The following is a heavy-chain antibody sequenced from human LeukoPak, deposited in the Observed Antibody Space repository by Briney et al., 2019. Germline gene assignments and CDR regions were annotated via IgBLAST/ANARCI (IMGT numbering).Heavy chain of an antibody. CDR3: ARDEARITIFGVAGYFDY. Sequence: ASVKVSCKASGYTFTSYAMHLVRQAPGQRLEWMGWINTGNGNTKYSQKFQGRVTITRDTSASTAYMVLSSLRSEDTAVYYCARDEARITIFGVAGYFDYWGQGTLVTVSS. D-gene: IGHD3-3*01. CDR1: GYTFTSYA. CDR2: INTGNGNT. V-gene: IGHV1-3*04. J-gene: IGHJ4*02.